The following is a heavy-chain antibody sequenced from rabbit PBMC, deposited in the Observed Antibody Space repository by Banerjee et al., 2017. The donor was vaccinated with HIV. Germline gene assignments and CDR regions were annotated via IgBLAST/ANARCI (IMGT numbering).Heavy chain of an antibody. D-gene: IGHD4-1*01. CDR3: ARDLAGVVGWNLNL. CDR1: GFDFSSYYM. CDR2: IYTGDGST. V-gene: IGHV1S45*01. J-gene: IGHJ4*01. Sequence: QEQLKETGGGLVQPGGSLTLSCKASGFDFSSYYMSWVRQAPGKGLEWIGIIYTGDGSTCYASWVNGRFTISKTSSTTVTLQMTSLTAADTATYFCARDLAGVVGWNLNLWGPGTLVTVS.